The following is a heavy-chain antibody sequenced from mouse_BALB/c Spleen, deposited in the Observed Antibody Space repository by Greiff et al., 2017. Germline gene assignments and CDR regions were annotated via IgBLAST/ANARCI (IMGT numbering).Heavy chain of an antibody. J-gene: IGHJ4*01. CDR2: IWSDGST. CDR3: ARHDGYYLYAMDY. CDR1: GFSLTSYG. Sequence: VKLMESGPDLVAPSQSLSITCTVSGFSLTSYGVHWVRQPPGKGLEWLVVIWSDGSTTYNSALKSRLSISKDNSKSQVFLKMNSLQTDDTAMYYCARHDGYYLYAMDYWGQGTSVTVSS. D-gene: IGHD2-3*01. V-gene: IGHV2-6-2*01.